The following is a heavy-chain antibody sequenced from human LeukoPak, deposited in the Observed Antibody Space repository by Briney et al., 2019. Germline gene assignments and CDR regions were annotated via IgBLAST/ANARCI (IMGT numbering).Heavy chain of an antibody. CDR3: ARQGSGTGSHFDY. CDR1: GGSISSSSYY. D-gene: IGHD1-26*01. V-gene: IGHV4-39*01. CDR2: IYYSGTT. J-gene: IGHJ4*02. Sequence: PSETLSLTCTVSGGSISSSSYYWGWIRQPPGKGLEWIGSIYYSGTTFYNPSLKSRVTLSVDTSKTQFSLRLRSVTAADTAIYYCARQGSGTGSHFDYWGQGTLVTVPS.